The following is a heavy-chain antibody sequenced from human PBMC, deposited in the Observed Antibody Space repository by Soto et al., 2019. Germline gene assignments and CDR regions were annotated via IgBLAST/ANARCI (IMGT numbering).Heavy chain of an antibody. CDR3: AREGVGARYFYGLDV. J-gene: IGHJ6*02. CDR2: IYHSGST. V-gene: IGHV4-30-4*01. Sequence: SETLSLTGTASGGSISNGDYYWRRIRQPPGKGLEWIGYIYHSGSTYYNPSLKSRVTISVDTSKNEFSLKLSSVTAADTAVYYCAREGVGARYFYGLDVWGQGTTVTVSS. CDR1: GGSISNGDYY. D-gene: IGHD1-26*01.